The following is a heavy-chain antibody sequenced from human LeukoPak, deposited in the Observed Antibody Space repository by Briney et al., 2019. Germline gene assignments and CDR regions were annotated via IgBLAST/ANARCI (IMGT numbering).Heavy chain of an antibody. CDR3: ATPLDLDYGGNTPSYYYYMDV. D-gene: IGHD4-23*01. J-gene: IGHJ6*03. CDR1: GGTFSSYA. V-gene: IGHV1-69*05. CDR2: IIPIFGTA. Sequence: SVKVSCKASGGTFSSYAISWVRQAPGQGLEWMGGIIPIFGTANYAQKFQGRVTITTDESTSTAYMELSSLRSEDTAVYCCATPLDLDYGGNTPSYYYYMDVWGKGTTVIVSS.